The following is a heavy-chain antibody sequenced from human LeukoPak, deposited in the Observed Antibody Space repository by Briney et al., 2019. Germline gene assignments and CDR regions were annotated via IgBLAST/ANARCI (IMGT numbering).Heavy chain of an antibody. V-gene: IGHV3-20*04. J-gene: IGHJ4*02. CDR3: ARGFSSGYYYY. D-gene: IGHD3-22*01. CDR1: GFTFDDYG. CDR2: INWNGGST. Sequence: GGSLRLSCAASGFTFDDYGMSWVRHAPGKGLEWVSGINWNGGSTGYADSVKGRFTISIDNAKNSLYLQMNSLRAEDTALYYCARGFSSGYYYYWGQGTLVTVSS.